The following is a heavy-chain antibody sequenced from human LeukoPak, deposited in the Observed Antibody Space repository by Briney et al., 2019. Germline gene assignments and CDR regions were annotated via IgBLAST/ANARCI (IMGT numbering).Heavy chain of an antibody. CDR1: GFTFSSYA. V-gene: IGHV3-64*01. D-gene: IGHD3-10*01. CDR3: AKDADSYYGSGNSMDV. Sequence: GGSLRLSCAASGFTFSSYAMHWVRQAPGKGLEYVSAISSNGGSTYYANSVKGRFTISRDNSKNTLYLQLKSLRTEDTAVYYCAKDADSYYGSGNSMDVWGKGITVTISS. J-gene: IGHJ6*03. CDR2: ISSNGGST.